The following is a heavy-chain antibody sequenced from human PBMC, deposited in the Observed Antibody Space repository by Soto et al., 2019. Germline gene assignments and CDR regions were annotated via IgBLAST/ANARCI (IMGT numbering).Heavy chain of an antibody. CDR1: GFTFSSDS. CDR2: ISSSSSYI. J-gene: IGHJ6*03. CDR3: AREGYYDILTGYYKVYYYYYYMDV. Sequence: PGGSLRLSCAASGFTFSSDSMNWVRQAPGKRLEWVSSISSSSSYIYYADSVKGRFTISRDNAKNSLYLQMNSLRAEDTAVYYCAREGYYDILTGYYKVYYYYYYMDVWGKGTTVTVSS. D-gene: IGHD3-9*01. V-gene: IGHV3-21*01.